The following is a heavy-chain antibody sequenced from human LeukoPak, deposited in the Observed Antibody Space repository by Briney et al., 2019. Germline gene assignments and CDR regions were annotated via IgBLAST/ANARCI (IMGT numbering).Heavy chain of an antibody. V-gene: IGHV3-30*02. CDR3: AKDERYRYGLGGY. CDR1: GFTFSSYG. D-gene: IGHD5-18*01. J-gene: IGHJ4*02. Sequence: GGSLRLSCAASGFTFSSYGMHWVRQAPGKGLEWVAFIRYDGSNKYYADSVKGRFTISGDNSKNTLYLQMNSLRAEDTAVYYCAKDERYRYGLGGYWGQGTLVTVSS. CDR2: IRYDGSNK.